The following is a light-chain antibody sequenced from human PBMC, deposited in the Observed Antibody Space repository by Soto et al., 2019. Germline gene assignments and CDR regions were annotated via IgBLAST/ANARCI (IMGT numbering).Light chain of an antibody. CDR3: CSYAGSYVHVV. J-gene: IGLJ2*01. Sequence: QSALTQPRSVPGSPGQSVTISCTGTSSDVGGYNYVSWYQQHPGKAPKLMIYDVSKRPSGVPDRFSGSKSGNTASLTISGLQAEDEADYYCCSYAGSYVHVVFGGGTKLTVL. CDR2: DVS. CDR1: SSDVGGYNY. V-gene: IGLV2-11*01.